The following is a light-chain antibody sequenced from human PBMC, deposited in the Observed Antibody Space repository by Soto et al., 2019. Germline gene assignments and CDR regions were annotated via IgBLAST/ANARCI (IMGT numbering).Light chain of an antibody. V-gene: IGKV3-20*01. CDR2: GSS. CDR3: QQYGNSPMYT. CDR1: QIVSTTY. J-gene: IGKJ2*01. Sequence: EIVLTQSPGTLSLSPGERATLSCRASQIVSTTYLAWYQQKPGQAPRLLFYGSSSRAPGIPDRFSGSGSGTDFTLTISRLEPEDFAVYYCQQYGNSPMYTFGQGTKLEI.